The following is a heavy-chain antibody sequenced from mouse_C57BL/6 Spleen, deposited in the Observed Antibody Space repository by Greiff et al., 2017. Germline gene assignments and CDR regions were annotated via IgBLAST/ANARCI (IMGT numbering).Heavy chain of an antibody. D-gene: IGHD2-2*01. CDR2: IYPGDGDT. Sequence: VKLQESGPELVKPGASVKISCKASGYAFSSSWMNWVKQRPGKGLEWIGRIYPGDGDTNYNGKFKGKATLTADKSSSTASMQLSSLTCEDSAVYFCARAFYYGYDGGGYWGQGTTLTVAS. V-gene: IGHV1-82*01. CDR3: ARAFYYGYDGGGY. J-gene: IGHJ2*01. CDR1: GYAFSSSW.